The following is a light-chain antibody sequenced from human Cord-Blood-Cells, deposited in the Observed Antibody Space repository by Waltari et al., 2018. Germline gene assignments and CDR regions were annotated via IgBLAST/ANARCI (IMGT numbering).Light chain of an antibody. CDR3: QQRSNWPPMYT. V-gene: IGKV3-11*01. CDR2: DAS. J-gene: IGKJ2*01. Sequence: EIVLTQSPATLSLSPGERATLSCRASQSVSSYLAWYQQKPGQAPRLLLYDASNRATGIPARFSGSGSGTDFTLTISSLEPEDFAVYDCQQRSNWPPMYTFGQGTKLEIK. CDR1: QSVSSY.